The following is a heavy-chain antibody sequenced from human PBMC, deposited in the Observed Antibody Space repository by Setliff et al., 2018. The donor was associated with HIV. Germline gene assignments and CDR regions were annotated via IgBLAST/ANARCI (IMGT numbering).Heavy chain of an antibody. CDR2: IKEDGSEK. J-gene: IGHJ6*03. Sequence: GGSLRLSCTASEFTFMFYWMTWVRQAPGKGLEWVASIKEDGSEKFYVESVKGRFTISRDNDKDALYLQMNRLRGDDTGVYYCARDWGAGTNHYMDVWGKGTTVTVSS. V-gene: IGHV3-7*01. CDR3: ARDWGAGTNHYMDV. CDR1: EFTFMFYW. D-gene: IGHD1-26*01.